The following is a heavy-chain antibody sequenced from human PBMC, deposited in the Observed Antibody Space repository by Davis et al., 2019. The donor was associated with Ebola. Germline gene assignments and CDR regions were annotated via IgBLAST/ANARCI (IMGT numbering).Heavy chain of an antibody. CDR1: GYTFTGYY. CDR3: AADPHYYYYYGMDV. CDR2: MNPNSGNT. J-gene: IGHJ6*02. V-gene: IGHV1-8*03. Sequence: ASVKVSCKASGYTFTGYYMHWVRQATGQGLEWMGWMNPNSGNTNYAQKFQERVTITRDMSTSTAYMELSSLRSEDTAVYYCAADPHYYYYYGMDVWGQGTTVTISS.